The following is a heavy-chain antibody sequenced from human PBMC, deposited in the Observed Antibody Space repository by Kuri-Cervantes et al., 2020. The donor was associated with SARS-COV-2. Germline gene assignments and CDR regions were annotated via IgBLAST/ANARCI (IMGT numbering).Heavy chain of an antibody. J-gene: IGHJ4*02. CDR1: GGSISSYY. CDR2: IYYSGST. Sequence: GSLRLSCTVSGGSISSYYWSWIRQPPGQGLEWLGYIYYSGSTYYNPSLKSRVTISVDTSKNQFSLKLSSVTAADTAVYYCAREGDDGGFDYWGQGTLVTVSS. D-gene: IGHD1-1*01. CDR3: AREGDDGGFDY. V-gene: IGHV4-59*12.